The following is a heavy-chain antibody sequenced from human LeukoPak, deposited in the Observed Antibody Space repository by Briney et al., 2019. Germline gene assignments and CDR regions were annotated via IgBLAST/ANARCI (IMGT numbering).Heavy chain of an antibody. J-gene: IGHJ4*02. CDR2: IRYDGSNK. V-gene: IGHV3-30*02. Sequence: HPGGSLRLSCAASGFTFSSYGMHWVRQAPGKGLEWVAFIRYDGSNKYYADSVKGRFTISRDNSKNTLYLQMNSLRAEDTAVYYCAKMRRWGVTQYYFDYWGQGTLVTVSS. CDR3: AKMRRWGVTQYYFDY. CDR1: GFTFSSYG. D-gene: IGHD3-10*01.